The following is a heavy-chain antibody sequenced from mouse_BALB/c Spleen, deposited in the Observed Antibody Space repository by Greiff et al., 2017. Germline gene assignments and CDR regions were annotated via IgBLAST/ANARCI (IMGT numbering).Heavy chain of an antibody. CDR2: IDPSDSYT. CDR1: GYTFTSYW. Sequence: VQLQQPGAELVKPGASVKLSCKASGYTFTSYWMHWVKQRPGQGLEWIGEIDPSDSYTNYNQKFKGKATLTVDKSSSTAYMQLSSLTSEDSAVYYCARGLRPLFDYWGQGTTLTVSS. CDR3: ARGLRPLFDY. V-gene: IGHV1-69*02. J-gene: IGHJ2*01. D-gene: IGHD1-2*01.